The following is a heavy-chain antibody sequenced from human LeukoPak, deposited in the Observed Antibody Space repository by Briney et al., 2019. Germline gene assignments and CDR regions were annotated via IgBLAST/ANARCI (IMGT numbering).Heavy chain of an antibody. J-gene: IGHJ4*02. Sequence: SETLSLTCTVSGGSISSSSYYWGWIRQPPGKGLEWIGSIYYSGSTYYNPSLKSRVTISVDRSKNQFFLKLSSVTAADTAVYYCARGPSGSPHFDYWGQGTLVTVSS. CDR2: IYYSGST. CDR3: ARGPSGSPHFDY. V-gene: IGHV4-39*07. D-gene: IGHD3-3*01. CDR1: GGSISSSSYY.